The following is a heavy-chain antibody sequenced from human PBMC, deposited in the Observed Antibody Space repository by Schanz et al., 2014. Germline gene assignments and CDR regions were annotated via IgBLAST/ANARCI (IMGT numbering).Heavy chain of an antibody. CDR1: GYTFISYG. Sequence: QVQLVQSGAEVKKPGASVKVSCKASGYTFISYGIKWVRQAPGQGLEWMGRIIPILGIANYAQKFQGRVTITADKSTTTAYMELNSLNSDDTAVYYCATLDYADSVSWGQGTLVTVSS. D-gene: IGHD4-17*01. CDR2: IIPILGIA. J-gene: IGHJ5*02. V-gene: IGHV1-69*04. CDR3: ATLDYADSVS.